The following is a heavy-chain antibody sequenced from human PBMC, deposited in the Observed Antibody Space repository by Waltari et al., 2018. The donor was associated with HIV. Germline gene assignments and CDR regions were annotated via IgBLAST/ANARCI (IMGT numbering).Heavy chain of an antibody. CDR1: GGSINTYF. CDR3: ARGTGVRFCSS. CDR2: IYSTGTT. V-gene: IGHV4-59*01. J-gene: IGHJ5*02. Sequence: QVQLQESGPGLVKPSETLSLTCPVSGGSINTYFWNWFRQPPGKGLEWIGYIYSTGTTNYTPSLKSRVTMSVDTSKNQFSLKVRSVIAADTAVYYCARGTGVRFCSSWGQGTLVTVSS. D-gene: IGHD3-3*01.